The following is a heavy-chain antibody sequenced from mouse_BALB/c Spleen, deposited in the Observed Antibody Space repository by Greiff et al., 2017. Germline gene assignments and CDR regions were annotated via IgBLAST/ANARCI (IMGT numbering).Heavy chain of an antibody. J-gene: IGHJ2*01. V-gene: IGHV5-9-4*01. Sequence: EVQLVESGGGLVKPGGSLKLSCAASGFTFSSYAMSWVRQSPEKRLEWVAEISSGGSYTYYPDTVTGRFTISRDNAKNTLYLEMSSLRSEDTAMYYCARPYYGSSQYYFDYWGQGTTLTVSS. CDR2: ISSGGSYT. CDR1: GFTFSSYA. D-gene: IGHD1-1*01. CDR3: ARPYYGSSQYYFDY.